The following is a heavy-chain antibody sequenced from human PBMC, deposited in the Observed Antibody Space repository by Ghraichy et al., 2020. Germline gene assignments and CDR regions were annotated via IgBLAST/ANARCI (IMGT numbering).Heavy chain of an antibody. D-gene: IGHD2-8*02. CDR3: ARVLDCTGGVCSEGWFDP. Sequence: ASVKVSCKASGYTFTSYGISWVRQAPGQGLEWMGWISAYNGNTNYAQKLQGRVTMTTDTSTSTAYMELRSLRSDDTAVYYCARVLDCTGGVCSEGWFDPWGQGTLVTVSS. CDR1: GYTFTSYG. V-gene: IGHV1-18*01. CDR2: ISAYNGNT. J-gene: IGHJ5*02.